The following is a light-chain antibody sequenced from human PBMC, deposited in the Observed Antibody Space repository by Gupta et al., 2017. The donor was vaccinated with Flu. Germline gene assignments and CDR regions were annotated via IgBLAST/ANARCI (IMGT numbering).Light chain of an antibody. V-gene: IGKV1-5*03. CDR3: QNYNGYLT. CDR1: QSISTW. Sequence: VQMTLSPSTLSASVGDRVTITCRASQSISTWLAWYQQKAGQAPKLLIYKTSTLESGVPSRFSGSGSGTEFTLTSSRLQPDEFATYYCQNYNGYLTFGRGTKVDIK. J-gene: IGKJ3*01. CDR2: KTS.